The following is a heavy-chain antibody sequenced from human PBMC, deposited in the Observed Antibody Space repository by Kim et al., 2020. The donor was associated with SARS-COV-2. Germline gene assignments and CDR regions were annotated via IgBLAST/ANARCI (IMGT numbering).Heavy chain of an antibody. D-gene: IGHD3-10*01. V-gene: IGHV3-23*01. Sequence: GGSLRLSCAASGFTFSSYAMSWVRQAPGKGLEWVSAISGSGGSTYYADSVKGRFTISRDNSKNTLYLQMNSLRAEDTAVYYCAKPGSLLWFGDGSHSSEDYWGQGTLVTVSS. CDR2: ISGSGGST. J-gene: IGHJ4*02. CDR1: GFTFSSYA. CDR3: AKPGSLLWFGDGSHSSEDY.